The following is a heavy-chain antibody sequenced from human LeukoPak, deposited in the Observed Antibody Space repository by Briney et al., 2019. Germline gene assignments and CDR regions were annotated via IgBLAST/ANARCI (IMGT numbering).Heavy chain of an antibody. CDR2: IWYDGSNK. D-gene: IGHD6-19*01. J-gene: IGHJ4*02. CDR3: ARDPTIAVAGIGGDY. Sequence: GGSLRLSCATSGFTFRSHAMHWVRQSPGKGLEWVAQIWYDGSNKYYADSVKGRFSVSRDNSKNTLYLQMNSLRVEDTAVYYCARDPTIAVAGIGGDYWGQGTLVTVSS. CDR1: GFTFRSHA. V-gene: IGHV3-33*01.